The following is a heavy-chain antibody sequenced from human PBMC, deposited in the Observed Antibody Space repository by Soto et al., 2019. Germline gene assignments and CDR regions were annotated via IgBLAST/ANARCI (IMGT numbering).Heavy chain of an antibody. CDR2: IYTRGST. CDR1: GASITNFY. D-gene: IGHD3-16*01. V-gene: IGHV4-4*07. Sequence: NPSETLSLTCPVSGASITNFYWSWIRQSASKGLEWIGRIYTRGSTDYNPSLKSRVIMSIDTSKNQVSLTLSSVTAADTAIYYCARGGAYYFDSWGQGILVTVSS. CDR3: ARGGAYYFDS. J-gene: IGHJ4*02.